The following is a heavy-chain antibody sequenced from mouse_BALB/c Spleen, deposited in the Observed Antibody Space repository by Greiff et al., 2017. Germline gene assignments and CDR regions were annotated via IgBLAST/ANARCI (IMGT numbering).Heavy chain of an antibody. CDR1: GYTFTSYW. D-gene: IGHD2-3*01. CDR3: ARFYDGPTFDY. CDR2: INPSTGYT. V-gene: IGHV1-7*01. Sequence: QVQLQQSGAELAKPGASVKMSCKASGYTFTSYWMHWVKQRPGQGLEWIGYINPSTGYTEYNQKFKDKATLTADKSSSTAYMQLSSLTSEDSAVYYCARFYDGPTFDYWGQGTTLTVSS. J-gene: IGHJ2*01.